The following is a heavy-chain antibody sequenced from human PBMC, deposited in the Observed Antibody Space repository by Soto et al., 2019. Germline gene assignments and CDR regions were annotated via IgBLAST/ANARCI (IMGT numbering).Heavy chain of an antibody. CDR1: GFTFSNYA. CDR3: ASYRGTGTSAPPSH. J-gene: IGHJ4*02. Sequence: QVQLVESGGGVVQPGRSPRLSCAASGFTFSNYAMHWVRQPPGKGLEWVSVISYDGSNKYYADSVKGRFTISRDNSKNTLYLQMNSLRAEDTAVYYCASYRGTGTSAPPSHWGQGTLVTVSS. V-gene: IGHV3-30-3*01. D-gene: IGHD1-7*01. CDR2: ISYDGSNK.